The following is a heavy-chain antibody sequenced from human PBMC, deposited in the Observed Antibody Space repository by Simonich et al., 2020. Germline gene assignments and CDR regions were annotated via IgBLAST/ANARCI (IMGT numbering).Heavy chain of an antibody. CDR2: IHYSGSP. Sequence: QVQLQESGPGLVKHSETLSLTCTVSGGSISSYYWSWIRQPPVKGLEWIGYIHYSGSPNYNPSLKSRVTISGDTSKNQFSLKLSSVTAADTAVYYCARHDRWLQFYFDYWGQGTLVTVSS. D-gene: IGHD5-12*01. CDR1: GGSISSYY. J-gene: IGHJ4*02. CDR3: ARHDRWLQFYFDY. V-gene: IGHV4-59*08.